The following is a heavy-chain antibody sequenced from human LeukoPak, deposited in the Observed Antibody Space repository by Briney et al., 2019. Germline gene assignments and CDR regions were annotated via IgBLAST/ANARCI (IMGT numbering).Heavy chain of an antibody. V-gene: IGHV4-39*02. CDR3: AKRDDSGGNLVDL. D-gene: IGHD3-22*01. J-gene: IGHJ4*02. CDR2: IYYSGST. CDR1: GGSIRSGSHY. Sequence: SETLSLTCTVSGGSIRSGSHYWAWIRQPPGKGLEWIGGIYYSGSTYYNPSLENRVTISIDTSKNHFSLKLSSLSTADTSVYYCAKRDDSGGNLVDLWGQGTLVTVS.